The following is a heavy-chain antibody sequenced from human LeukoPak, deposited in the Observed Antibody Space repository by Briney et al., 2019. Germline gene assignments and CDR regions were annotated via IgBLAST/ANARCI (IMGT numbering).Heavy chain of an antibody. D-gene: IGHD2-21*02. CDR2: IDSFGNYI. CDR3: AKVVVTPNSLHNWFDP. CDR1: GFTFSTYS. V-gene: IGHV3-21*04. J-gene: IGHJ5*02. Sequence: GGSLRLSCAASGFTFSTYSMTWVRQAPGKGLEWVSSIDSFGNYIYYADSVKGRFTISRDNSKNTLYLQMNSLRAEDTAVYYCAKVVVTPNSLHNWFDPWGQGTLVTVSS.